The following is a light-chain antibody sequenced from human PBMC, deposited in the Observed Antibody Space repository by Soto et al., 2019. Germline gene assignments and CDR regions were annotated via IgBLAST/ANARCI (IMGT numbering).Light chain of an antibody. V-gene: IGKV1-12*01. CDR1: QYISNW. J-gene: IGKJ4*01. CDR2: AAY. Sequence: DIQMTQSPSSVSASVGDRVTITCRASQYISNWLAWYQQKPGKAPKLLIYAAYSLVNGVPSRFSGSGSGTNFTLTISSLQPEDLATYYCQQANSFPFGGGTKVEI. CDR3: QQANSFP.